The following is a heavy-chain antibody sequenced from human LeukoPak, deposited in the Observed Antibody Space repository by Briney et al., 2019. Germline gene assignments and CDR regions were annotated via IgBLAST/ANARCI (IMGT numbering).Heavy chain of an antibody. Sequence: SETLSLTCTVSGGSISSYYWSWIRQPPGKGLEWSGYIYYRGSTNYHPSLKSRVTISVDTSKNQFSLKLSSVTAADTAVYYCAPLSRGDSSGWSDYYYGMDVWGQGTTVTVSS. CDR3: APLSRGDSSGWSDYYYGMDV. V-gene: IGHV4-59*08. CDR1: GGSISSYY. J-gene: IGHJ6*02. D-gene: IGHD6-19*01. CDR2: IYYRGST.